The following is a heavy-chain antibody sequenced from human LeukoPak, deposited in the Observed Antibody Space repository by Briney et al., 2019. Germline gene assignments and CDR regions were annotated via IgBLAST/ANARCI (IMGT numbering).Heavy chain of an antibody. CDR3: AKDIGLKRQWLAGDAFDI. CDR1: GFTFSSYW. V-gene: IGHV3-7*03. CDR2: IKQDGSEK. D-gene: IGHD6-19*01. Sequence: GGSLRLSCAASGFTFSSYWMSWVRQAPGKGLEWVANIKQDGSEKYYVDSVKGRFTISRDNAKNSLYLQMNSLRAEDTAVYYCAKDIGLKRQWLAGDAFDIWGQGTMVTVSS. J-gene: IGHJ3*02.